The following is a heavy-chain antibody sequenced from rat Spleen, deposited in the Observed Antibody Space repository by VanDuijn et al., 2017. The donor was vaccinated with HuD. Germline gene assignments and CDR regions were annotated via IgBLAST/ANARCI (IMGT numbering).Heavy chain of an antibody. J-gene: IGHJ2*01. CDR3: TTDKTNGADY. CDR2: ISFDGSRT. D-gene: IGHD4-1*01. CDR1: GFTFSDFD. V-gene: IGHV5-20*01. Sequence: EVQLAESGGGVVQPGRSMKLSCAASGFTFSDFDMAWVRQAPTKGLEWVASISFDGSRTYYQDSVKGRFTISRNNPKSTLYLQMDSLRSEDTATYYCTTDKTNGADYWGQGVMVTVSS.